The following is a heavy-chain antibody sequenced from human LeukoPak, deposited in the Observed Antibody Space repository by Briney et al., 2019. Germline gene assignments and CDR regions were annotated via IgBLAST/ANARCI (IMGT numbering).Heavy chain of an antibody. CDR1: GGSIPNYY. CDR3: AREATMAV. D-gene: IGHD3-10*01. J-gene: IGHJ4*02. CDR2: TSASGST. Sequence: SETLSLTCAVSGGSIPNYYWSWIRQPAGKGLEWIGRTSASGSTNCNPSLKSRVTMSADTSKNQFSLKLTSVTAADTAVYYCAREATMAVWGQGTLVTVSS. V-gene: IGHV4-4*07.